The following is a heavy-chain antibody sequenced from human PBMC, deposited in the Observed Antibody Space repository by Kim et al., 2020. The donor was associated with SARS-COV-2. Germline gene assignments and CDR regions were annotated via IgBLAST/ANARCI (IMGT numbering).Heavy chain of an antibody. CDR1: GGSISSSNW. V-gene: IGHV4-4*02. Sequence: SETLSLTCAVSGGSISSSNWWSWVRQPPGKGLEWIGEIYHSGSTNYNPSLKSRVTISVDKSKNQFSLKLSSVTAADTAVYYCARRDRRDGYSIDYWGQGTLVTVSS. CDR2: IYHSGST. J-gene: IGHJ4*02. D-gene: IGHD4-4*01. CDR3: ARRDRRDGYSIDY.